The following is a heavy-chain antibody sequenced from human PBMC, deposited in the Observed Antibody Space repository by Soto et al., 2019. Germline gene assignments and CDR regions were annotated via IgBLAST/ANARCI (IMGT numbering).Heavy chain of an antibody. V-gene: IGHV1-69*06. J-gene: IGHJ3*02. CDR3: ARAGPVAGNHAFDI. CDR1: GGSFSSYA. D-gene: IGHD6-19*01. CDR2: IVPIFGTA. Sequence: SVKVSCKASGGSFSSYAISWVRQAPVQGLEWMGGIVPIFGTATYAQKFQGGVTIIADKSTSTAYMELSSLRSEDTAVYYCARAGPVAGNHAFDIWGQGTLVTVSS.